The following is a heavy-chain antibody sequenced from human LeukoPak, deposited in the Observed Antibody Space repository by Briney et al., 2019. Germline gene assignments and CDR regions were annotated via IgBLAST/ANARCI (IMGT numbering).Heavy chain of an antibody. CDR3: ARPLYCSGGSCYSKIGGSAFDI. CDR1: GYTFTGYY. Sequence: EASVTVSCKASGYTFTGYYMHWVRQAPGQGLEWMGWINPNSGGTNYAQKFQGRVTMTRDTSISTAYMELSRLRSDDTAVYYCARPLYCSGGSCYSKIGGSAFDIWGQGTMVTVSS. V-gene: IGHV1-2*02. J-gene: IGHJ3*02. CDR2: INPNSGGT. D-gene: IGHD2-15*01.